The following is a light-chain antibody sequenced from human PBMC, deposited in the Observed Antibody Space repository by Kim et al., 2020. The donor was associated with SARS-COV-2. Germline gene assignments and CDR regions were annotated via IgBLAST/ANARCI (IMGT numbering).Light chain of an antibody. V-gene: IGKV1-33*01. CDR3: KQYDTPPYT. J-gene: IGKJ2*01. CDR2: DAS. CDR1: QDNSIY. Sequence: SASVGERVTLKRRESQDNSIYLNWYEQKPEKAPTPLIYDASIVESGAPTRFSGSGSGTHFTLPMTSPQREDLETYFCKQYDTPPYTFGKGTKLE.